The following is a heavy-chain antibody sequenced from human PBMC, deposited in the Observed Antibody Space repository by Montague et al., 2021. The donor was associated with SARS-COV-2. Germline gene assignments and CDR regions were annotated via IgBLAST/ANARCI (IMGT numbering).Heavy chain of an antibody. D-gene: IGHD6-25*01. J-gene: IGHJ3*02. V-gene: IGHV3-53*05. Sequence: SLRLSCAAPGFTVSSNYMSWVRQAPGKGLEWVSVIYSGGSTYYADSVKGRFTISRDNSKSTLYLQMNSLRAEDTAVYYCARGGGRDAFDIWGQGTMVTVSS. CDR1: GFTVSSNY. CDR3: ARGGGRDAFDI. CDR2: IYSGGST.